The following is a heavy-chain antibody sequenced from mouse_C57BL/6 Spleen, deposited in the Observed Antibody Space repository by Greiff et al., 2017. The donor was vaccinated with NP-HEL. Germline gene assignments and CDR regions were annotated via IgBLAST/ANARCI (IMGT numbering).Heavy chain of an antibody. J-gene: IGHJ2*01. V-gene: IGHV1-82*01. CDR1: GYAFSSSW. D-gene: IGHD3-3*01. Sequence: VQLQQSGPELVKPGASVKISCKASGYAFSSSWMNWVKQRPGKGLEWIGRIYPGDGDTNYNGKFKGKATLTADKSSSTAYMQLSSLTSEDSAVYFCARRAREYYFDYWGQGTTLTVSS. CDR3: ARRAREYYFDY. CDR2: IYPGDGDT.